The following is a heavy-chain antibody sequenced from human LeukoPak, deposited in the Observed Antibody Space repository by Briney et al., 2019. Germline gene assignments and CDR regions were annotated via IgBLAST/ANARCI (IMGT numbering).Heavy chain of an antibody. D-gene: IGHD2-15*01. CDR3: AKDRDCSGGSCYFNYYYGMDV. J-gene: IGHJ6*02. CDR1: GLTFSSYG. Sequence: PGGSLRLSCAASGLTFSSYGMHWVRQAPGKGLEWVAFIQYDGSNKYYADSVKGRFTISRDNSKNTLYLQMNSLRAEDTAVYYCAKDRDCSGGSCYFNYYYGMDVWGQGTTVTVSS. CDR2: IQYDGSNK. V-gene: IGHV3-30*02.